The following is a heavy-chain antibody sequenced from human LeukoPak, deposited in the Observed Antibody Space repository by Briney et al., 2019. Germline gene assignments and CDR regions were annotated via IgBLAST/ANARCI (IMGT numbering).Heavy chain of an antibody. V-gene: IGHV3-48*03. J-gene: IGHJ6*02. CDR2: ISSSGGTI. CDR3: AKVIRGGYGMDV. CDR1: GFTFSSYE. D-gene: IGHD3-10*01. Sequence: GGSLRLSCSASGFTFSSYEMNWVRQAPGKGLEWVSYISSSGGTIYYADSVKGRFTISRDNAKNSLSLQLNSLRDEDTAVYFCAKVIRGGYGMDVWGQGTTVTVSS.